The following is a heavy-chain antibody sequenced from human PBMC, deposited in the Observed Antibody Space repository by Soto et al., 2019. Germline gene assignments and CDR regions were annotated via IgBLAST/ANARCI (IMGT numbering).Heavy chain of an antibody. D-gene: IGHD4-17*01. CDR3: ARDRGYGGNSLGWFAP. J-gene: IGHJ5*02. Sequence: QVQLVQSGAEVKKPGSSVKVSCKASGGTFSSYAISWVRQAPGQGLEWMGGIIPIFGTANYAQKFQGRVTITADKSTSTAYMELSSLRSEDTAVYYCARDRGYGGNSLGWFAPWGQGTLVTVSS. V-gene: IGHV1-69*06. CDR2: IIPIFGTA. CDR1: GGTFSSYA.